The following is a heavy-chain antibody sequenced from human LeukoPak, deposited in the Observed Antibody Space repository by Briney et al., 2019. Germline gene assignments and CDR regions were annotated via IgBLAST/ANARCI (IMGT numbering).Heavy chain of an antibody. D-gene: IGHD4-11*01. V-gene: IGHV3-23*01. J-gene: IGHJ6*03. CDR2: ISRSGGST. Sequence: PGGSLRLSCAASGFTFSIYAMSWVRQAPGKGLEWVSSISRSGGSTYYADSVKGRFTISRDNTKNTLYLQMNSLRAEDTAAYYCAKEKNDYSDYSYMDVWGKGTTVTVSS. CDR1: GFTFSIYA. CDR3: AKEKNDYSDYSYMDV.